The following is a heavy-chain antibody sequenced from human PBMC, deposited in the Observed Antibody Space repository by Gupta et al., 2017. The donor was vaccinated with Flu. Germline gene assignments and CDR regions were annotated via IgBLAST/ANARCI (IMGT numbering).Heavy chain of an antibody. CDR3: ARELSGYDAYYYYGMDV. V-gene: IGHV3-21*01. J-gene: IGHJ6*02. D-gene: IGHD5-12*01. CDR1: GFTFSSYS. Sequence: EVQLVESGGGLVKPGGSLRLSCAASGFTFSSYSMNWVRQAPGKGLEWVSSISSSSSYIYYADSVKGRFTISRDNAKNSLYLQMNSLRAEDTAVYYCARELSGYDAYYYYGMDVWGQGTTVTVSS. CDR2: ISSSSSYI.